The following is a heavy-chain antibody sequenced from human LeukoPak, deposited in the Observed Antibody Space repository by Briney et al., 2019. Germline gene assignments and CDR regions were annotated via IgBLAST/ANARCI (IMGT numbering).Heavy chain of an antibody. Sequence: PPETLSLTCAVYGGSFSGYYWSWIRQPPGKGLEWIGEINHSGSTNYNPSLKSRVTISVDTSKNQFSLKLSSVTAADTAVYYCAGGRYSSNYYYYYYMDVWGKGTTVTVSS. J-gene: IGHJ6*03. D-gene: IGHD6-13*01. CDR1: GGSFSGYY. V-gene: IGHV4-34*01. CDR3: AGGRYSSNYYYYYYMDV. CDR2: INHSGST.